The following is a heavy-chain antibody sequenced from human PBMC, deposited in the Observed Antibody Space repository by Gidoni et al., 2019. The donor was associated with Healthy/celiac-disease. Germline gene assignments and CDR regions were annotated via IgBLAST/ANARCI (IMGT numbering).Heavy chain of an antibody. J-gene: IGHJ4*02. CDR3: ARSRITIFGNYFDY. CDR2: INHSGST. CDR1: GGSFSGYS. V-gene: IGHV4-34*01. Sequence: QVQLQQWGAGLLKPSETLSLTCAVYGGSFSGYSWSWIRQPPGKGLEWIGEINHSGSTNYNPSLKSRVTISVDTSKNQFSLKLSSVTAADTAVYYCARSRITIFGNYFDYWGQGTLVTVSS. D-gene: IGHD3-3*01.